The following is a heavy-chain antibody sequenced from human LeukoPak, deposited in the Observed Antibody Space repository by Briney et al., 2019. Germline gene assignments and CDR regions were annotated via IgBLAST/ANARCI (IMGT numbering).Heavy chain of an antibody. D-gene: IGHD3-22*01. CDR3: ARRTTRYYYDSSGYEAPHFDY. CDR2: IYPGDSDT. V-gene: IGHV5-51*01. J-gene: IGHJ4*02. Sequence: GESLKISCKGSGYSFTSYWIGWVRQMPGKGLEWMGIIYPGDSDTRYSPSFQGQVTISADKSISTAYLQWSSLKASDTATYYCARRTTRYYYDSSGYEAPHFDYWGQGTLVTVSS. CDR1: GYSFTSYW.